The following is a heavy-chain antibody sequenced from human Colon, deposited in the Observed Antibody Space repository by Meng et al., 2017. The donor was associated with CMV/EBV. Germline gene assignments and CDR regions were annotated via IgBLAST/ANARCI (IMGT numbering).Heavy chain of an antibody. V-gene: IGHV3-30*02. CDR1: GFTFNNYA. J-gene: IGHJ4*02. CDR3: AKVRYFGVVLRGDSFDY. D-gene: IGHD3-3*01. CDR2: IRHDGSDQ. Sequence: LKISCATSGFTFNNYAMHWVRHVPGKGLECVAFIRHDGSDQFYTDSVKGRFTISRDESKTTIYLQMNSLRTEDTAVYYCAKVRYFGVVLRGDSFDYWGQGTPVTVSS.